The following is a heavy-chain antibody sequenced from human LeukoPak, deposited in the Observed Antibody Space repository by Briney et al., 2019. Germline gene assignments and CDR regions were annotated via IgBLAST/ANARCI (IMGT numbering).Heavy chain of an antibody. CDR3: ATFGVVTNSIYYYYGMDV. D-gene: IGHD3-3*01. CDR2: INPNSGGT. V-gene: IGHV1-2*06. J-gene: IGHJ6*02. CDR1: GYTFTGYY. Sequence: ASVKVSCKASGYTFTGYYMHWVQQAPGQGLEWMGRINPNSGGTNYAQKFQGRVTMTRDTSISTAYMELSRLRSDDTAVYYCATFGVVTNSIYYYYGMDVWGQGTTVTVSS.